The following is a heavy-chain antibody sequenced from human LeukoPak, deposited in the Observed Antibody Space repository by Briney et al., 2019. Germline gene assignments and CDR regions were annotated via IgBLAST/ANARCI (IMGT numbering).Heavy chain of an antibody. CDR1: GYTFTSYG. Sequence: ASVKVSCKASGYTFTSYGISWVRQAPGQGLEWMGWISAYNGNTNYAQKLQGRVTMTTDTSTSTAYMELRSLRSDDTAVYYCARILSYSSSWYYYYYYMDVWGKGTTVTVSS. D-gene: IGHD6-13*01. CDR3: ARILSYSSSWYYYYYYMDV. V-gene: IGHV1-18*01. CDR2: ISAYNGNT. J-gene: IGHJ6*03.